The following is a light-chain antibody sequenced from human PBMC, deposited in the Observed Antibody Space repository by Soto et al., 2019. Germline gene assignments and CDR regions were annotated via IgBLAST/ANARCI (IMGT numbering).Light chain of an antibody. CDR1: RSNIGAGYD. J-gene: IGLJ3*02. CDR3: HSYDSSLSGWV. V-gene: IGLV1-40*01. Sequence: QPVLTQPPSVSGAPGQRVTISCTGSRSNIGAGYDVHWYQQLPGTAPKLLIYDNTNRPSGVPDRFSGSQSGTSASLAITGLQAEDEANYYCHSYDSSLSGWVFGGGTKLTVL. CDR2: DNT.